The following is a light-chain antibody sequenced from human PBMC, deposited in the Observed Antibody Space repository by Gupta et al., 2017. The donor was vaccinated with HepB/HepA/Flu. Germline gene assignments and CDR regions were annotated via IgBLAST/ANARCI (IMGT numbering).Light chain of an antibody. CDR3: QQYYSTPCS. CDR1: PSVLYSSNNKNY. CDR2: WAS. V-gene: IGKV4-1*01. J-gene: IGKJ2*04. Sequence: DIVMTQSPDFLAVSLGERATINCKSSPSVLYSSNNKNYLAWYQQKPGQPPKLLIYWASTRESGVPDRFSGSGSGTDFTLTISSLQAEDVAVYYCQQYYSTPCSFGQGTKLEIK.